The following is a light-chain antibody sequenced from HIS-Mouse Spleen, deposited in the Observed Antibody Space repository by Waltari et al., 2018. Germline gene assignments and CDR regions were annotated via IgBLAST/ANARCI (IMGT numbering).Light chain of an antibody. CDR1: RSVLHSSNNKNY. CDR2: WAS. J-gene: IGKJ4*01. CDR3: QQYYSTPLT. Sequence: DIVMTQSPDSLAVSLGDRATINCKSSRSVLHSSNNKNYLAWYQQKPGQPPKLLIYWASTRESGVPDRFSGSGSGTDFTLTISSLQAEDVAVYYCQQYYSTPLTFGGGTKVEIK. V-gene: IGKV4-1*01.